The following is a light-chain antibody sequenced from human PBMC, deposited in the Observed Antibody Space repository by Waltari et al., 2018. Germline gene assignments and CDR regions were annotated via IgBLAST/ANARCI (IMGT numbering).Light chain of an antibody. CDR1: RRDVGCYNH. Sequence: QSALTQPASVAGSPGQSITISCTGTRRDVGCYNHVSWYQQHPGKVPKLLIFDVSNRPSGVSNRFSGSKSGNTASLTISGLQAEDESDYYCCSFTSRSTWVFGGGTKLTVL. CDR3: CSFTSRSTWV. CDR2: DVS. J-gene: IGLJ3*02. V-gene: IGLV2-14*01.